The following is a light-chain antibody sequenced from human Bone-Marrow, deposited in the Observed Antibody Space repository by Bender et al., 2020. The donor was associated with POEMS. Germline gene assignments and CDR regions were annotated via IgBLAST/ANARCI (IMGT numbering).Light chain of an antibody. Sequence: QSVLTQPPSVSGAPGQRVTISCTGSNTNIGIGFDVNWYQVLPGTAPRLLIYANINRPSGVSNRFSGSKSGNTASLTVSGLQAEDEAVYYCNSYTSSSTLVFGEGTKLTVL. V-gene: IGLV1-40*01. J-gene: IGLJ2*01. CDR1: NTNIGIGFD. CDR3: NSYTSSSTLV. CDR2: ANI.